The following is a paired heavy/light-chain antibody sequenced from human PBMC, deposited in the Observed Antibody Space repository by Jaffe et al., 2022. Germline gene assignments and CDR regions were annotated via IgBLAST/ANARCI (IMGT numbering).Light chain of an antibody. CDR2: RAS. CDR1: QSISSS. Sequence: DIQMTQSPSTLSASVGDRVTITCRASQSISSSLAWYQQKPGKAPKLLIYRASSLESGVPSRFSGSGSGTEFTLTISSLQPDDFATYYCQQYNTYYTFGQGTKLEIK. V-gene: IGKV1-5*03. J-gene: IGKJ2*01. CDR3: QQYNTYYT.
Heavy chain of an antibody. CDR1: GFTFKTYE. V-gene: IGHV3-48*03. J-gene: IGHJ4*02. D-gene: IGHD6-13*01. Sequence: EVQLVESGGGLVRPGGSLRLSCAASGFTFKTYEMNWVRQAPGKGLEWVSYISSSGSTIYYADSVKGRFTISRDNAKNSLYLQMNSLRADDTAVYYCARDSAGGGTTEFDYWGQGTLVTVSS. CDR2: ISSSGSTI. CDR3: ARDSAGGGTTEFDY.